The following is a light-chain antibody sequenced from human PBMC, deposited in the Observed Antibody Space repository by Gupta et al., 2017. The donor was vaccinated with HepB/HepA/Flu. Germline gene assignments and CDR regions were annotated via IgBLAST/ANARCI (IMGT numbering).Light chain of an antibody. J-gene: IGKJ4*01. CDR3: QQRSNFA. CDR2: DAS. V-gene: IGKV3-11*01. Sequence: EIVVTQSPATLSLSPGERASLSCRTSQSVGNYLAWYQQKPGQALRLLIYDASNRAAGIPARFSGSGSGTDVTLTISSLEPEDFAVYYCQQRSNFAFGGGTKVEIK. CDR1: QSVGNY.